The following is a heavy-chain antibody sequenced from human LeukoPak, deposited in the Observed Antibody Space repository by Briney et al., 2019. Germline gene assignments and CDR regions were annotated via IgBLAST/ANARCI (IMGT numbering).Heavy chain of an antibody. Sequence: GGSLRLSCAASGFTFSSYWMHWVRQAPGKGLVWVSRINSDGSSTSYADSVKGRFTISRDNSKNTLYLQMNSLRAEDTAVYYCAKLPYGRGYHDAFDIWGQGTMVTVSS. CDR2: INSDGSST. J-gene: IGHJ3*02. CDR1: GFTFSSYW. D-gene: IGHD4-23*01. CDR3: AKLPYGRGYHDAFDI. V-gene: IGHV3-74*01.